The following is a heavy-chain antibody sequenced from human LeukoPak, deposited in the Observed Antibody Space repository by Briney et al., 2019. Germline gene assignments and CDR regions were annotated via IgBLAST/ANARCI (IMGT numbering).Heavy chain of an antibody. CDR1: GYTFSGYY. CDR2: INPDSGGT. J-gene: IGHJ4*02. V-gene: IGHV1-2*02. D-gene: IGHD6-19*01. Sequence: ASVKVSCKASGYTFSGYYMHWVRQAPGQGLEWMGWINPDSGGTNYGQNFQGRVTMTRDTAINTAYMELSRLRSDDTAVYYCARERFYSSGSKSNRVDYWGQGTLVTVSS. CDR3: ARERFYSSGSKSNRVDY.